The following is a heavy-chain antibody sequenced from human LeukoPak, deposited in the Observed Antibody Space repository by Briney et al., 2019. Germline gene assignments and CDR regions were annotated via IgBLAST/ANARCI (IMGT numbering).Heavy chain of an antibody. CDR3: ARLGGGYCSGGSCYADYFDY. CDR1: GYSFTSYW. D-gene: IGHD2-15*01. CDR2: IYPGDSDT. Sequence: GESLKISCKGSGYSFTSYWIGWVRQMPGKGLEWMGIIYPGDSDTRYSPSFQGQVTISAGKSISTAYLQWSSLKASDTAMYYCARLGGGYCSGGSCYADYFDYWGQGTLVTVSS. V-gene: IGHV5-51*01. J-gene: IGHJ4*02.